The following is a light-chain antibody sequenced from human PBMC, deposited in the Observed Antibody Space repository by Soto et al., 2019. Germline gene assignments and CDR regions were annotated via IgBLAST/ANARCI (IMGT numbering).Light chain of an antibody. Sequence: IQLTQSPSSLSASVGDRVTITCRASQGISSFLAWYRQKPGKAPELLISAASTLQSGVPPRFSGSGSGTDFTLTISSLQPEDFATYYCQQLNGSPPYTFGQGTRLEIE. CDR2: AAS. CDR1: QGISSF. V-gene: IGKV1-9*01. J-gene: IGKJ2*01. CDR3: QQLNGSPPYT.